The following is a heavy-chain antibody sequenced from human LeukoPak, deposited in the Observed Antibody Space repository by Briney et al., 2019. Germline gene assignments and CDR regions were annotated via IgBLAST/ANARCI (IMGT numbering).Heavy chain of an antibody. V-gene: IGHV3-21*01. Sequence: PGGSLRLSCAASGFTFSSYGMNWVRQAPGKGLEWVSSIGRSPNYVYYADSVKGRFTISRDNAKDSLDLQMNSLRAEDTAVYYCARLTSYNHDYSGRYGLDVWGQGTTVTVSS. CDR3: ARLTSYNHDYSGRYGLDV. D-gene: IGHD5-12*01. CDR2: IGRSPNYV. CDR1: GFTFSSYG. J-gene: IGHJ6*02.